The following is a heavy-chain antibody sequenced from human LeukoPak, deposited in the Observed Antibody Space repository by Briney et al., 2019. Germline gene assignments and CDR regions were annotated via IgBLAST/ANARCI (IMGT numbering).Heavy chain of an antibody. D-gene: IGHD3-9*01. CDR1: GYTFTGYY. CDR2: INPNSGGT. CDR3: ARAGNQIRYFDWLFSGGWFDP. Sequence: ASVKVSCKASGYTFTGYYMHWVRQAPGQGLEWMGWINPNSGGTNYAQRFQGRVTMTRDTSISTAYMELSRLRSDDTAVYYCARAGNQIRYFDWLFSGGWFDPWGQGTLVTVSS. V-gene: IGHV1-2*02. J-gene: IGHJ5*02.